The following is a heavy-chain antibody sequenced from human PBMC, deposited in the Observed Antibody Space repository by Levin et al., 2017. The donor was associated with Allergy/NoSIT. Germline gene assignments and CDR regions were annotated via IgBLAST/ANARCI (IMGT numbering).Heavy chain of an antibody. Sequence: PGGSLRLSCKASGSTFTSYDINWVRQATGQGLEWMGWMNPNSGNTGYAQKFQGRVTMTRNTSISTAYMELSSLRSEDTAVYYCARGLSVWGSYRYPLGYWGQGTLVTVSS. CDR3: ARGLSVWGSYRYPLGY. D-gene: IGHD3-16*02. CDR1: GSTFTSYD. V-gene: IGHV1-8*01. J-gene: IGHJ4*02. CDR2: MNPNSGNT.